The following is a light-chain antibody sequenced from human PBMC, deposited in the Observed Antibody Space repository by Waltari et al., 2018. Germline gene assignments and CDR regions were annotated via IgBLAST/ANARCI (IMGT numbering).Light chain of an antibody. V-gene: IGKV1-39*01. Sequence: DIQMTQSPSSLSPSVRDRVTITCRASQSISIYLNWDQQKPGKAPKPLIYAASSLQSGVPSRFSGSGSGTDFTLTISSLQPEDFATYYCQQSYSFPRTFGQGTKVEIK. CDR2: AAS. CDR1: QSISIY. CDR3: QQSYSFPRT. J-gene: IGKJ1*01.